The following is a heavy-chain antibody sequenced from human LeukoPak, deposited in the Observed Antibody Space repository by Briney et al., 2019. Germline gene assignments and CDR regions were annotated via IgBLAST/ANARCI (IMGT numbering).Heavy chain of an antibody. CDR2: INPKDGGT. D-gene: IGHD4-11*01. CDR3: ARDRPHQQLMP. V-gene: IGHV1-2*02. Sequence: ASVKVSCKASGYTLIDYCMHWVRQAPGQGLEWMGYINPKDGGTKYAQRFQDRVTMTRDTSINTAYMELSSLRSDDTAVYYCARDRPHQQLMPWGQGTLVTVSS. CDR1: GYTLIDYC. J-gene: IGHJ5*02.